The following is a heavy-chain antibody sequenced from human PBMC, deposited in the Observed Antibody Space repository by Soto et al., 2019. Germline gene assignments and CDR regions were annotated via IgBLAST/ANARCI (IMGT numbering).Heavy chain of an antibody. CDR2: IYSGGST. D-gene: IGHD2-21*02. Sequence: EVQLVETGGGLIQPGGSPRLSCAASGFTVSSNYMSWVRQAPGKGLEWVSVIYSGGSTYYADSVKGRFTISRDNSKNTLYLQMNSLRAEDTAVYYCARAGDCGGDCYYYFDYWGQGTLVTVSS. J-gene: IGHJ4*02. V-gene: IGHV3-53*02. CDR1: GFTVSSNY. CDR3: ARAGDCGGDCYYYFDY.